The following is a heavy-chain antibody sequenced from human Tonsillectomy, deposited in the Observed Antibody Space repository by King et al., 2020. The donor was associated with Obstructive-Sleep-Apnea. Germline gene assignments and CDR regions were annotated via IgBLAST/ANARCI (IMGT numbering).Heavy chain of an antibody. CDR2: INPISGGT. J-gene: IGHJ3*02. CDR1: GYTFTGYY. Sequence: QLVQSGAEVKKPGASVKVSCKASGYTFTGYYMHWVRQAPGQGLEWMGWINPISGGTNYAPKFQGRVTMTRDTSISTAYMELSRLRSDDTAVYYCARGRDGYNPLDAFDIWGQGTMVTVSS. V-gene: IGHV1-2*02. CDR3: ARGRDGYNPLDAFDI. D-gene: IGHD5-24*01.